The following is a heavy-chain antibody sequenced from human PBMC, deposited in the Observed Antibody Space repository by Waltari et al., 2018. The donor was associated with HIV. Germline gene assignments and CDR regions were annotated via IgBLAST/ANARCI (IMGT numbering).Heavy chain of an antibody. CDR3: ARESEGYYASGTGNWFDP. V-gene: IGHV3-74*01. CDR1: GFTFSSSW. J-gene: IGHJ5*02. CDR2: ISVECRMT. D-gene: IGHD3-10*01. Sequence: EVQLVESGGGLVQPGGSLRLSCEASGFTFSSSWMPWVRQAPGKGRVWVSVISVECRMTSSPESVKGRFTISRDNAKNTLYLQMNSLRAEDTAVYYCARESEGYYASGTGNWFDPWGQGTLVTVSS.